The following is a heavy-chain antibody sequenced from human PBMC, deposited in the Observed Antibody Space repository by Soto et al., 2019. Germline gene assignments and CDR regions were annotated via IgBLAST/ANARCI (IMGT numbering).Heavy chain of an antibody. D-gene: IGHD3-3*02. J-gene: IGHJ3*02. CDR2: ISSSSSYL. V-gene: IGHV3-21*01. CDR1: GFTFSSYS. Sequence: GSLRLSCAASGFTFSSYSMNWVRQAPGKGLECVSSISSSSSYLYYADSVKGRFTVSRDHAKISLYLQMNSLRAEDTGVYYCEREHISSDAFDIWVQGTMVTVS. CDR3: EREHISSDAFDI.